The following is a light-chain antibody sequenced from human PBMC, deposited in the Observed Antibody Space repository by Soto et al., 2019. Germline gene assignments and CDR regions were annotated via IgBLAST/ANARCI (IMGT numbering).Light chain of an antibody. CDR3: QQYGDSPWT. CDR1: QSVSSSY. CDR2: GAS. J-gene: IGKJ1*01. V-gene: IGKV3-20*01. Sequence: EIVLTQSPGTLSLSPGERATLSCRASQSVSSSYLVWYQQKPGQAPRLLIYGASSRATGIPDRFSGSGSGTDFTLTISRLEPEDFAVYYCQQYGDSPWTFGQGNQVAIK.